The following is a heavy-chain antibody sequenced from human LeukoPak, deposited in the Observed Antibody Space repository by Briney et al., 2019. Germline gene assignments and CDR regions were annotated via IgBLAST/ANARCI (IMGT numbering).Heavy chain of an antibody. CDR2: IIPMFGTA. CDR1: GGTFTSYG. D-gene: IGHD5-18*01. V-gene: IGHV1-69*13. Sequence: ASVKVSCKASGGTFTSYGISWVRQAPGQGLEWMGGIIPMFGTANYAQKFQGRITITADESTSIVYMELNSLRSEDTAVYYCARDNLEYSYGQYAAFDIWGQGTMVTVS. CDR3: ARDNLEYSYGQYAAFDI. J-gene: IGHJ3*02.